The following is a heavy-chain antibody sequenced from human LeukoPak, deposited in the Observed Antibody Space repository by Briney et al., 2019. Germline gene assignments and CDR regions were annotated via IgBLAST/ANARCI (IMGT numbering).Heavy chain of an antibody. CDR1: GGSISSYY. CDR2: IYYSGST. V-gene: IGHV4-59*01. D-gene: IGHD3-10*01. J-gene: IGHJ4*02. CDR3: ARGGIGELLENNFDY. Sequence: SETLSLTCTVSGGSISSYYWNWIRQPPGKGLEWIGYIYYSGSTNYNPFLKSRVTISLDTSKNQFSLEVNSVTAADTAVYYCARGGIGELLENNFDYWGQGTLVTVSS.